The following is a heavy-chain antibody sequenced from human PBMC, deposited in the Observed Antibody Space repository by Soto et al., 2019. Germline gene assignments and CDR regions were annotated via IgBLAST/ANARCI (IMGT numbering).Heavy chain of an antibody. Sequence: PSETLSLTCTVSGGSISSSSYYWGWIRQPPGKGLEWIGSIYYSGSTYYNPSLKSRVTISVDTSKNQFSLKLSSVTAADTAVYYCARARRAGGYYYYGMDVWGQGTTVTVSS. CDR2: IYYSGST. CDR1: GGSISSSSYY. V-gene: IGHV4-39*01. J-gene: IGHJ6*02. D-gene: IGHD3-10*01. CDR3: ARARRAGGYYYYGMDV.